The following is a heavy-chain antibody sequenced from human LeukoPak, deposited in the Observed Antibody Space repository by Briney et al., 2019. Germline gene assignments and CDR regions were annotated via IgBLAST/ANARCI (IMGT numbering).Heavy chain of an antibody. CDR1: GFTFSSYA. J-gene: IGHJ4*02. CDR3: ANPFPEGRDY. D-gene: IGHD1-26*01. V-gene: IGHV3-23*01. Sequence: GGSLRLSCAVSGFTFSSYAMRWVRQAPGKELEWVSAISGSGGSTYYADSVKGRFTISRDNSKNTLYLQMNSLRAEDTAVYYCANPFPEGRDYWGQGTLVTVSS. CDR2: ISGSGGST.